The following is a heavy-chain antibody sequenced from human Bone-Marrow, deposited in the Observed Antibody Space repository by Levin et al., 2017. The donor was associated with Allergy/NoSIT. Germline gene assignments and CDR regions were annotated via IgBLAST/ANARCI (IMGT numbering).Heavy chain of an antibody. J-gene: IGHJ4*02. D-gene: IGHD3-3*01. V-gene: IGHV3-66*01. CDR1: GFTVSSNY. CDR2: FYSGGST. Sequence: SCAASGFTVSSNYMSWVRQAPGKGLEWVSVFYSGGSTYYADSVKGRFTISRDSSKNTLYLQMNSLRAEDTAVYYCARSPYYDFWSGYHSAHFDYWGQGTLVTVSS. CDR3: ARSPYYDFWSGYHSAHFDY.